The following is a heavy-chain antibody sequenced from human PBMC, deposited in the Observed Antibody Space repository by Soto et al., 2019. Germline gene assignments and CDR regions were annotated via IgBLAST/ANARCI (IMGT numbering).Heavy chain of an antibody. CDR3: ARDWGRGQFLTNKDY. CDR2: ISAYNGNT. D-gene: IGHD3-9*01. J-gene: IGHJ4*02. Sequence: ASVKVSCKASGYTFTSYGISWVRQAPGQGLEWMGWISAYNGNTNYAQKLQGRVTMTTDTSTSTAYMELRSLRSDDTAVYYCARDWGRGQFLTNKDYWGQGTLVPVSS. V-gene: IGHV1-18*01. CDR1: GYTFTSYG.